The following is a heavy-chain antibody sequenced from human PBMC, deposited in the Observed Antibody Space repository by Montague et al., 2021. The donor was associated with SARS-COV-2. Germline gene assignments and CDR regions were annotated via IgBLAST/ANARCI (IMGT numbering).Heavy chain of an antibody. J-gene: IGHJ4*02. CDR1: GGALNSGPYY. Sequence: SETLSLTCAVSGGALNSGPYYWIWKRQAPGLEWVGNREINYSADYYYTLSLPSRVTISTYKSESQLSLKLMSATAADTAVYDCGRLESSWWVFDYWGQGTLVTVSS. V-gene: IGHV4-39*07. CDR3: GRLESSWWVFDY. CDR2: INYSADY. D-gene: IGHD2-8*02.